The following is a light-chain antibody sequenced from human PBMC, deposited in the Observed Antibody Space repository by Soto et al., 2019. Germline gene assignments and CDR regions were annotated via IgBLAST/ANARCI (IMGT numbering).Light chain of an antibody. CDR2: GAT. CDR3: QQADSFAR. J-gene: IGKJ1*01. CDR1: QGISNW. Sequence: DIQVTQSPSFVSASVGDRITITCRASQGISNWLAWYQQHPGKAPKLRIYGATSLHSGVPSRFSGSGSGTEFTLTISGLQPEDFANYYCQQADSFARFGQGTKIDMK. V-gene: IGKV1-12*01.